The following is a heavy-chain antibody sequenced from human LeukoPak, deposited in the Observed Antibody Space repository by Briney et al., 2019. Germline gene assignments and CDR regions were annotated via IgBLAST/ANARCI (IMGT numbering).Heavy chain of an antibody. CDR1: GGSISSYY. CDR2: IYYSGST. D-gene: IGHD1-20*01. V-gene: IGHV4-59*01. J-gene: IGHJ4*02. Sequence: SETLSLTCTVSGGSISSYYWSWIRQPPGKGLEWIGYIYYSGSTNYNPSLKSRVTISVDTSKNQFSLKLSSVTAADTAVYYCARTSRSNWNDVHWDYWGQGTLVTVSS. CDR3: ARTSRSNWNDVHWDY.